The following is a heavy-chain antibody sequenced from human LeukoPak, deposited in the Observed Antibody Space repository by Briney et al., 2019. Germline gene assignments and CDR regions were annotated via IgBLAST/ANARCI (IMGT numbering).Heavy chain of an antibody. J-gene: IGHJ6*03. D-gene: IGHD3-10*02. Sequence: GASVKVSCKASGYTFTNYGFSWVRQAPGQGLEWMGWTSAYDGNTDYPQKFRGRVTMTTDTPTSTAYMELRSLRSDDTAVYYCARSPETTFDYYYHMDVWGKGTTVTVSS. CDR2: TSAYDGNT. V-gene: IGHV1-18*01. CDR3: ARSPETTFDYYYHMDV. CDR1: GYTFTNYG.